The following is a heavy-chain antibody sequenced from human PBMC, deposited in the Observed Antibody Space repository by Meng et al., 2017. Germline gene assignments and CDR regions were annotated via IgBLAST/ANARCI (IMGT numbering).Heavy chain of an antibody. CDR2: ISAYNGNT. D-gene: IGHD5-18*01. Sequence: ASVKVSCKASGYTFTSYGISCVRQAPGQGLEWMGWISAYNGNTNYAQKLQGRVTMTTDTSTSTAYMELRSLRSDDTAVYYCARARNVDTAMGYYYYGMDVWGQGTTVTVSS. J-gene: IGHJ6*02. CDR1: GYTFTSYG. V-gene: IGHV1-18*01. CDR3: ARARNVDTAMGYYYYGMDV.